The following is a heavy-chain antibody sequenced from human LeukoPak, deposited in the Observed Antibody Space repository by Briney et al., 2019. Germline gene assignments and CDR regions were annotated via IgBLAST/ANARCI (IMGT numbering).Heavy chain of an antibody. CDR3: ARGLTRSDY. J-gene: IGHJ4*02. V-gene: IGHV3-7*04. CDR1: GFTFSSYW. Sequence: GGSLRLSYAASGFTFSSYWMSWVRQSPGKGLEWVANIKEDGSQKYYVDSVKGRFTISRDNAKNSLYLQMNSLRGEDTAVYYCARGLTRSDYWGQGTLVTVSS. CDR2: IKEDGSQK.